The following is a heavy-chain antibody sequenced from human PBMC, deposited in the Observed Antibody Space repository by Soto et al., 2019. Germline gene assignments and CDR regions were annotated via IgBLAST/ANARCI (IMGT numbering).Heavy chain of an antibody. CDR3: AGGAGSSTRLDV. CDR1: GYTFTGYY. V-gene: IGHV1-2*02. D-gene: IGHD2-2*01. Sequence: ASVKVSCKASGYTFTGYYMHWVRQAPGQGLEWMGWINPNSGGTNYAQKFQGRVTVTSDTSISATYMDLTRLRYDDTAVYYCAGGAGSSTRLDVWGQGPTVTVSS. J-gene: IGHJ6*02. CDR2: INPNSGGT.